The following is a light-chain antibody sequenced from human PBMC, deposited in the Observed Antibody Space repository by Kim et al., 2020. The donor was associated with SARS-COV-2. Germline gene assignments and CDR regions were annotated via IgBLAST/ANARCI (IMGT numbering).Light chain of an antibody. CDR3: QSYDENNRWV. V-gene: IGLV6-57*03. Sequence: KTLTIPDSPSSGNIASNYVQCYTQRPGNAPATVIYEYNQRPSGFPDRFSGSIDSSSNSASLTISGLKTEDEADYYCQSYDENNRWVFGVGT. CDR1: SGNIASNY. J-gene: IGLJ3*02. CDR2: EYN.